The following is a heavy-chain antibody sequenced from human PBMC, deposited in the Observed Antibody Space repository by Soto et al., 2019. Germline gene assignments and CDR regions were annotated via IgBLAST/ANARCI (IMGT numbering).Heavy chain of an antibody. CDR3: ASGIVVVPAAPQGDWFDP. CDR1: GGSISSSSYY. V-gene: IGHV4-39*01. CDR2: IYYSGST. D-gene: IGHD2-2*01. J-gene: IGHJ5*02. Sequence: QLQLQESGPGLVKPSETLSLTCTVSGGSISSSSYYWGWIRQPPGKGLEWIGSIYYSGSTYYNPSLKSRVPIPGDTSKNQFSLTLSSVTAADTAVYYCASGIVVVPAAPQGDWFDPWGQGTLVTVSS.